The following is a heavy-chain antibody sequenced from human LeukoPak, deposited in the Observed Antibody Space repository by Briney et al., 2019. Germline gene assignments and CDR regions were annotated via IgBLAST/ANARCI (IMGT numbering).Heavy chain of an antibody. D-gene: IGHD4-17*01. J-gene: IGHJ4*02. CDR3: ARGGNYGDYDGNFDY. CDR2: VHYSGST. V-gene: IGHV4-59*08. Sequence: SETLSLTCTVSGASISSYYWSWIRQPPGKGLEWSGYVHYSGSTNYNPSLRSRVTMSVDTSKNQFSLKVTSVTVADTAVYYCARGGNYGDYDGNFDYWGQGSLATVSS. CDR1: GASISSYY.